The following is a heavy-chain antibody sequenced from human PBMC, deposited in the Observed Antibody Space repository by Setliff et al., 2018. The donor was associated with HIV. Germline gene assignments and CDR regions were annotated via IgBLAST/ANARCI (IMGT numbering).Heavy chain of an antibody. V-gene: IGHV1-3*01. CDR2: INVGNGAT. D-gene: IGHD3-10*01. Sequence: ASVKVSCKASGYTFTTYSLHWVRQAPGQSLEWTGWINVGNGATKYSQDLQGRITITRDTSANTAYMELSRLRSDDTAVYFCARGALLAVFDFDHWGHGTLVTVSS. J-gene: IGHJ4*01. CDR1: GYTFTTYS. CDR3: ARGALLAVFDFDH.